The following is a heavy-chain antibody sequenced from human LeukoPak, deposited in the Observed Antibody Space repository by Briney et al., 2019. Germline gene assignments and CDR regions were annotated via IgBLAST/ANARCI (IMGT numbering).Heavy chain of an antibody. Sequence: SETLSLTCDVYVGSICSSSYYWGWSRQPPGEGLQWLVCIYYSGSPYDNPSLKSRITISVDSSKNLFSLKLSSVTAADTAVYCCARLLHDSRGYYYFGCWGPGTLVSVS. V-gene: IGHV4-39*01. CDR1: VGSICSSSYY. J-gene: IGHJ4*02. CDR2: IYYSGSP. D-gene: IGHD3-22*01. CDR3: ARLLHDSRGYYYFGC.